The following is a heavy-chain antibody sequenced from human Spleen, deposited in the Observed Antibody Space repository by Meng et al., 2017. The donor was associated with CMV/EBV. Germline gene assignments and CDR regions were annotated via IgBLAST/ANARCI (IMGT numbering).Heavy chain of an antibody. V-gene: IGHV3-23*01. CDR1: RFTFSNYA. D-gene: IGHD2-21*01. Sequence: GGSLRLSCAASRFTFSNYAMSWVRQAPGEGLEWVSAVTGSGGSTYYADSVKGRFTISRDNAKNSLYLQMNSLRAEDTAVYYCARAAACGGDCYHNWFDPWGQGTLVIVSS. J-gene: IGHJ5*02. CDR3: ARAAACGGDCYHNWFDP. CDR2: VTGSGGST.